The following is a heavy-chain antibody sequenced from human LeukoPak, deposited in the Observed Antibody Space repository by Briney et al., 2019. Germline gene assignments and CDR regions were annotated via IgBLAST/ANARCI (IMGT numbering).Heavy chain of an antibody. Sequence: PGRSLRLSCAASGFTFSSYGMHWVRQAPGKGLEWVAVISYDGSNKYYADSVKGRFTISRDNSKNTLYLQMNSLRAEDTAVYYCAKDQSRDGFVLGVDYWGQGTLVTVSS. CDR1: GFTFSSYG. CDR2: ISYDGSNK. J-gene: IGHJ4*02. CDR3: AKDQSRDGFVLGVDY. V-gene: IGHV3-30*18. D-gene: IGHD5-24*01.